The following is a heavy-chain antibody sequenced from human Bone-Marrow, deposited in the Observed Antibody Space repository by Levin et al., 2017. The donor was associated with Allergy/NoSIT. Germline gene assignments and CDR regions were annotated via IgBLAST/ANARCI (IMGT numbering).Heavy chain of an antibody. D-gene: IGHD4-17*01. CDR2: IKTKTEGGPT. J-gene: IGHJ6*02. V-gene: IGHV3-15*01. Sequence: GGSLRLSCAASGFTFDDYAMHWVRQSPGKGLEWIGRIKTKTEGGPTDYAAPVKARFTISRDDSKNTLYLQMNSLKIEDTALYYCTADQAVTTDYAMDVWGQGTTVTVSS. CDR1: GFTFDDYA. CDR3: TADQAVTTDYAMDV.